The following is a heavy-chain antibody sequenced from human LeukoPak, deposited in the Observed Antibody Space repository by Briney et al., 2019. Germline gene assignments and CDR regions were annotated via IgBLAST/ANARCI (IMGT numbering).Heavy chain of an antibody. V-gene: IGHV4-39*07. J-gene: IGHJ4*02. Sequence: SETLSLTCTVSGGSISSSSYYWGWIRQPPGKGLEWIGSIYYSGSTYYNPPLKSRVTISVDTSKNQFSLKLSSVTAADTAVYYCAREGYSNFEYYFDYWGQGTLVTVSS. CDR1: GGSISSSSYY. CDR2: IYYSGST. D-gene: IGHD4-11*01. CDR3: AREGYSNFEYYFDY.